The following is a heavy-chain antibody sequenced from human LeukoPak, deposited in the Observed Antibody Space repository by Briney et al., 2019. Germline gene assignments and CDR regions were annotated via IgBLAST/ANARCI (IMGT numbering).Heavy chain of an antibody. V-gene: IGHV3-7*04. CDR3: ARSGGGGDYFDY. D-gene: IGHD3-10*01. J-gene: IGHJ4*02. CDR1: GFTFTSYW. CDR2: IKQDGSDK. Sequence: PGGSLRLSCAASGFTFTSYWMNWVRQAPGKGLEWVANIKQDGSDKYYVDSVKGRFTISRDNAKKSLYLQMNSLRAEDTALYYCARSGGGGDYFDYWGQGTLVTVSS.